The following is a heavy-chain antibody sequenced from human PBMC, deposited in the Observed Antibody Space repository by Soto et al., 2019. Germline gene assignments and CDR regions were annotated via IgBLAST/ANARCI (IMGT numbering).Heavy chain of an antibody. CDR3: AKGGRLIAAASGMDV. Sequence: QVQLVESGGGVVQPGRSLRLSCAASGFTFSSYGMHWVRQAPGKGLEWVAVISYDGSNKYYADSVKGRFTISRDNSKNTLYLQMNSLRAEDTAVYYCAKGGRLIAAASGMDVWGQGITVTVSS. CDR2: ISYDGSNK. V-gene: IGHV3-30*18. CDR1: GFTFSSYG. D-gene: IGHD6-13*01. J-gene: IGHJ6*02.